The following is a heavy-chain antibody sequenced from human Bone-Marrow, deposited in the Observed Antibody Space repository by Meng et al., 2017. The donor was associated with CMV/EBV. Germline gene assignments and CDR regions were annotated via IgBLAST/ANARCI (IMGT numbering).Heavy chain of an antibody. CDR3: AREDEAGWLQSYYYYYGMDV. Sequence: GESLKISCAASGFTFSSYGMHWVRQAPGKGLEWGAFIRYDGSNKYYADSVKGRFTISRDNAKNSLYLQMNSLRAEDTAVYYGAREDEAGWLQSYYYYYGMDVWGQGTTVTVSS. V-gene: IGHV3-30*02. CDR1: GFTFSSYG. J-gene: IGHJ6*02. D-gene: IGHD5-24*01. CDR2: IRYDGSNK.